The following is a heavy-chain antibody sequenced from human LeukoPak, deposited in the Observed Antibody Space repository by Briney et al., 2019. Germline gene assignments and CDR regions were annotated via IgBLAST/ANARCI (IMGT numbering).Heavy chain of an antibody. CDR3: ARDRGFSSGHGGWFDP. J-gene: IGHJ5*02. CDR2: IYSSGST. Sequence: SETLSLTCTVSGGSISNNYWTWIRQPAGKGLEYIGRIYSSGSTHYNPSLKSRVTMSVDTSKNQFSLKLTSVTVADTALYYSARDRGFSSGHGGWFDPWGQGTLVTVSS. V-gene: IGHV4-4*07. D-gene: IGHD6-19*01. CDR1: GGSISNNY.